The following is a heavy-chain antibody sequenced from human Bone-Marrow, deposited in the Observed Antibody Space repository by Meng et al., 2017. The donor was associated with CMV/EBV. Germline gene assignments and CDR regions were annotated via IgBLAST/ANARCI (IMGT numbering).Heavy chain of an antibody. CDR2: FIPMVDIA. D-gene: IGHD2-8*01. V-gene: IGHV1-69*04. Sequence: SVKVSCKASGGTFSRNTFNWVRQAPGQGLEWMGRFIPMVDIAVYAQTFQGRVTTTADKSTSTTYMELSSLRSEDTAVYFCARDRDLIFDSWGQGTLVTVSS. J-gene: IGHJ4*02. CDR1: GGTFSRNT. CDR3: ARDRDLIFDS.